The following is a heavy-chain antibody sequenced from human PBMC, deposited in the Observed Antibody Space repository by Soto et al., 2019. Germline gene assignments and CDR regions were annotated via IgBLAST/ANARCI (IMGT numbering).Heavy chain of an antibody. D-gene: IGHD1-1*01. CDR1: GGSISSSSYY. J-gene: IGHJ6*03. CDR2: IYYSGST. CDR3: ARRTTGTTHRSPYYYYMDV. V-gene: IGHV4-39*01. Sequence: SETLSLTCTVSGGSISSSSYYWGWIRQPPGKGLEWIGSIYYSGSTYYNPSLKSRVTISVDTSKNQFSLKLSSVTAADTAVYYCARRTTGTTHRSPYYYYMDVWGKGTTVTVSS.